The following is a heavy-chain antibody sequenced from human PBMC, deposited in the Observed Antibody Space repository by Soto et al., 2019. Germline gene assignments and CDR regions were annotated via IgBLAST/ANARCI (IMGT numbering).Heavy chain of an antibody. CDR1: GGSITSGNSYS. CDR3: ARAVAPYFGTWFDP. CDR2: ISHTGST. D-gene: IGHD3-10*01. Sequence: SETLSLTCAASGGSITSGNSYSWSWIRQPPGKGLEWIGSISHTGSTSYNPSLKSRLTMSVDKSKNQFSLRLSSVTAADMAVYYCARAVAPYFGTWFDPWGQGILVTVSS. V-gene: IGHV4-30-2*01. J-gene: IGHJ5*02.